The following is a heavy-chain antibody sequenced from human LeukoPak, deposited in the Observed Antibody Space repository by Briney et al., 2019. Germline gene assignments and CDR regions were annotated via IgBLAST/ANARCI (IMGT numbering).Heavy chain of an antibody. D-gene: IGHD2-2*01. V-gene: IGHV3-48*03. CDR3: ARAGSRYCSSTSCYEF. J-gene: IGHJ4*02. CDR2: ISSSGSTI. Sequence: LPVGSLRLSCAASGFTFSSYEMNWVRQAPGKGLEWVSYISSSGSTIYYADSVKGRFTISRDNAKNSLYLQMNSLRAEDTAVYYCARAGSRYCSSTSCYEFWGQGTLVTVSS. CDR1: GFTFSSYE.